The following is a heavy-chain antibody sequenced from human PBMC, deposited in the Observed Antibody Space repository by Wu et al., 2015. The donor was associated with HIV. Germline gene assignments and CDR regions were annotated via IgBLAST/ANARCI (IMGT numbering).Heavy chain of an antibody. CDR3: ASDTEGYCNGTICYWSFDS. J-gene: IGHJ4*02. Sequence: QVQLVQSGAEVKRPGSSVKVSCKASGGTFRSYVISWVRQAPGQGLEWMGGVIPIFKTTNNARKFQGRLTITTDESTSTAYMELSGLRSEDTAVYYCASDTEGYCNGTICYWSFDSWGQGTAGRRLL. V-gene: IGHV1-69*05. CDR2: VIPIFKTT. CDR1: GGTFRSYV. D-gene: IGHD2-2*01.